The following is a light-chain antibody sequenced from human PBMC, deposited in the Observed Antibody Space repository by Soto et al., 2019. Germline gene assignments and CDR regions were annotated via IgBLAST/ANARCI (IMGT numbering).Light chain of an antibody. V-gene: IGLV2-8*01. CDR3: SSYAGSNNPPV. CDR1: SSDVGGYNY. CDR2: EVS. Sequence: QSVLTQPPSASGSPGQSVTISCTGTSSDVGGYNYVSWYQQHPGKTPILMIYEVSKRPSGVPDRFSGSKSGNTASLTVSGLQAEDEADYYCSSYAGSNNPPVFGGGTKLTVL. J-gene: IGLJ2*01.